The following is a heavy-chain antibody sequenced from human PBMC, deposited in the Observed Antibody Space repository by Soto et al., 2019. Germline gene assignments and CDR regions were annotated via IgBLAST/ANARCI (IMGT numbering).Heavy chain of an antibody. Sequence: QLQLQESGPGLVKPSETLSLTCTVSGGSISHYHWNWIRQAPGKGMEWIGYIFYNGSTHYNPSLTSRVTISVDMSNNRLSLTLTSVTAADTAVYYCARSFYPWGQGTLVTVSS. CDR3: ARSFYP. V-gene: IGHV4-59*01. J-gene: IGHJ5*02. CDR1: GGSISHYH. CDR2: IFYNGST.